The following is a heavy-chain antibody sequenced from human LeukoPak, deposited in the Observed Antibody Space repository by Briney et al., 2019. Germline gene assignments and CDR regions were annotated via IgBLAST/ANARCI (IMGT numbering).Heavy chain of an antibody. D-gene: IGHD1-7*01. V-gene: IGHV1-18*01. J-gene: IGHJ6*03. CDR3: ARGITGNTYYYYYYMDV. Sequence: ASVKVSCKATGDTFTSYGISWVRQAPGQGLEWMGWISAYNGNTNYAQKLQGRVTMTTDTSTSTAYMELRSLRSDDTAVYYCARGITGNTYYYYYYMDVWGKGTTVTVSS. CDR1: GDTFTSYG. CDR2: ISAYNGNT.